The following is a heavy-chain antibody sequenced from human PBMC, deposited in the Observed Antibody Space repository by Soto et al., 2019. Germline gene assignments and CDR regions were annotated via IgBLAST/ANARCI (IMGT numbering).Heavy chain of an antibody. Sequence: ASVEVSCKASGYTFTGYDMNWVRQATGQGLEGMGWMNPNSGNTGYAQKFQGRVTMTRNTSISTAYMELSSLRSEDTAVYYCARGGYYYGSGSYVRGPYGMDVGGQGITVTVSS. CDR1: GYTFTGYD. CDR3: ARGGYYYGSGSYVRGPYGMDV. CDR2: MNPNSGNT. D-gene: IGHD3-10*01. V-gene: IGHV1-8*01. J-gene: IGHJ6*02.